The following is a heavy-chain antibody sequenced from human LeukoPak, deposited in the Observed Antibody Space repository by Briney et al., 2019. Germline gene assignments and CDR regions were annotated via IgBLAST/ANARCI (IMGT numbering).Heavy chain of an antibody. CDR3: ARTLGYCSSTSCYTLGY. CDR1: GFTFSSYW. CDR2: INSDGSST. Sequence: GGSLRLSCAASGFTFSSYWMHWVRQAPGKGLVWVSRINSDGSSTSYADSVKGRFTISRDNAKNMLYLQMNSLRAEDTAVYYCARTLGYCSSTSCYTLGYWGQGTLVTVSS. V-gene: IGHV3-74*01. D-gene: IGHD2-2*02. J-gene: IGHJ4*02.